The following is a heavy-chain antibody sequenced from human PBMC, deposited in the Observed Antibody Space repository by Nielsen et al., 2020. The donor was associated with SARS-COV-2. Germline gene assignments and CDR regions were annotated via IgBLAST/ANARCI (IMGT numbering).Heavy chain of an antibody. Sequence: GESLKISCAASGFTFSSYGMHWVRQAPGKGLEWVAVIWYDGSNKYYADSVKGRFTISRDNSKNTLYLQMNSLRAEDTAVYYCARLPGRGSYWGGGREAYWGQGTLVTVSS. CDR3: ARLPGRGSYWGGGREAY. D-gene: IGHD1-26*01. V-gene: IGHV3-33*01. CDR1: GFTFSSYG. J-gene: IGHJ4*02. CDR2: IWYDGSNK.